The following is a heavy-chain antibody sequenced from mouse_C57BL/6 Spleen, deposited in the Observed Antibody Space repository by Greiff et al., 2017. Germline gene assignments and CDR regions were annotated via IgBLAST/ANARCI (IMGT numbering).Heavy chain of an antibody. J-gene: IGHJ3*01. V-gene: IGHV1-9*01. CDR3: ARRIIITTVVATPSWFAY. CDR2: ILPGSGST. D-gene: IGHD1-1*01. Sequence: QVQLQQSGAELMKPGASVKLSCKATGYTFTGYWIEWVKQRPGHGLEWIGEILPGSGSTNYNEKFKGKAPFTADTSSNTAYMQLSSLTTEDSAIYYCARRIIITTVVATPSWFAYWGQGTLVTVSA. CDR1: GYTFTGYW.